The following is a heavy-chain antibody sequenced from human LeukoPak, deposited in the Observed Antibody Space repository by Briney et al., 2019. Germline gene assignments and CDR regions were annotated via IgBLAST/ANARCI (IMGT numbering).Heavy chain of an antibody. CDR3: ARGKEVWGSYRPYFDY. D-gene: IGHD3-16*02. V-gene: IGHV3-20*04. CDR2: INGIGGGT. Sequence: PGGSLRLSCEASGFIFDDYALHWVRLAPGKGLEWVSGINGIGGGTAYADSVKGRFTISRDNAKNSLYLQMNSLRAEDTAVYYCARGKEVWGSYRPYFDYWGQGTLVTVSS. J-gene: IGHJ4*02. CDR1: GFIFDDYA.